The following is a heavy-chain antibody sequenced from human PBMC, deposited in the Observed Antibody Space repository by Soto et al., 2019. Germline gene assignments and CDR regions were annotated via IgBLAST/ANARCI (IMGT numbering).Heavy chain of an antibody. Sequence: ASETLSLTCTVSGGSISSGGYYWSWIRQHPGKGLEWIGYIYYSGSTYYNPSLKSRVTISVDTSKNQFSLKLSSVTAADTAVYYCARMGVAPPYYFDYWGQGTLVTVSS. CDR3: ARMGVAPPYYFDY. D-gene: IGHD3-3*01. CDR1: GGSISSGGYY. J-gene: IGHJ4*02. V-gene: IGHV4-31*03. CDR2: IYYSGST.